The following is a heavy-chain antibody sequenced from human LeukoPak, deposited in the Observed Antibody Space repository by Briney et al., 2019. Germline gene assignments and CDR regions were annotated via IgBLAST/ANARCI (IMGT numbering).Heavy chain of an antibody. CDR1: GYSISSGYY. Sequence: NPSETLSLTCAVSGYSISSGYYWGWIRQPPGEGLEWIASIYHNGDSYYNSSLKSRVTISVDTCKNQFSLKVSSVTAADTALYYCARQGSCSNTNCKRWFDPWGQGTLVIVSS. D-gene: IGHD2-2*01. CDR2: IYHNGDS. J-gene: IGHJ5*02. CDR3: ARQGSCSNTNCKRWFDP. V-gene: IGHV4-38-2*01.